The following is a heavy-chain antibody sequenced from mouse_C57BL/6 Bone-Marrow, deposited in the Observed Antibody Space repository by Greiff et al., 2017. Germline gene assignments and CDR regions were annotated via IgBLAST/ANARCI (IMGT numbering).Heavy chain of an antibody. CDR2: ISYSGST. Sequence: EVQLQQSGPGMVKPSQSLSLTCTVTGYSITSGYDWHWIRHFPGNKLEWMGYISYSGSTNYNPSLKSRISITHDTSKNHFFLKLNSVTTEDTATYYGARDDGSSYTAWFAYWGQGTLVTVSA. J-gene: IGHJ3*01. CDR1: GYSITSGYD. D-gene: IGHD1-1*01. CDR3: ARDDGSSYTAWFAY. V-gene: IGHV3-1*01.